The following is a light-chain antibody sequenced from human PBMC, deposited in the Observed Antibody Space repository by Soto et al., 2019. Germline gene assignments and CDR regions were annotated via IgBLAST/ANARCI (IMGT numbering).Light chain of an antibody. CDR1: QRISSVY. J-gene: IGKJ3*01. CDR3: QQYGRSPPGFT. V-gene: IGKV3-20*01. CDR2: GAS. Sequence: DIVLTQSPGNLSLTPGEGATLFCRASQRISSVYLAWYQQKTGQAPRLLIYGASFRATGIPDRFSGSGSGTDFTLTISRLEPEDFAVYYCQQYGRSPPGFTFGPGTTVDMK.